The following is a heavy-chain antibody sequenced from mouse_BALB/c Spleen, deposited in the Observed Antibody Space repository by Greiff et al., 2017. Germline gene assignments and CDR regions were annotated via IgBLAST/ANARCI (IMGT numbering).Heavy chain of an antibody. D-gene: IGHD1-2*01. Sequence: EVKLVESGGGLVQPGGSLKLSCAASGFTFSSYGMSWVRQTPDKRLELVATINSNGGSTYYPDSVKGRFTISRDNAKNTLYLQMSSLKSEDTAMYYCAREGGYYFDDWGQGTTLTVSS. CDR3: AREGGYYFDD. V-gene: IGHV5-6-3*01. CDR2: INSNGGST. CDR1: GFTFSSYG. J-gene: IGHJ2*01.